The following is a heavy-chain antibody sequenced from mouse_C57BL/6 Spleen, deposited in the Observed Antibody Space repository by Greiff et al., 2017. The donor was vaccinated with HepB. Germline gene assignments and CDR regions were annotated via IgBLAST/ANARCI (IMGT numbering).Heavy chain of an antibody. CDR3: AIPCYGSSYPLAY. J-gene: IGHJ3*01. CDR1: GFNIKDYY. D-gene: IGHD1-1*01. V-gene: IGHV14-2*01. CDR2: IDPEDGET. Sequence: EVQLQQSGAELVKPGASVKLSCTASGFNIKDYYMHWVKQRTEQGLEWIGRIDPEDGETKNAPKFQGKATITAETSSNTAYLQLSSLTSEDTAVYYCAIPCYGSSYPLAYWGQGTLVTVSA.